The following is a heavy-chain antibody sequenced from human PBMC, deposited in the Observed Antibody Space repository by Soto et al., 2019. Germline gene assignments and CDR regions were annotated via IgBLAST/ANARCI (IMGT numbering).Heavy chain of an antibody. CDR2: IKQEGSEE. CDR1: GFTFSSYW. J-gene: IGHJ6*02. CDR3: ARIAASGRGWDV. V-gene: IGHV3-7*01. Sequence: EVQLVESGGGLVQPGGSLRLSCVDSGFTFSSYWMSWVRQAPVKGLEWVGNIKQEGSEENYVDSVKGRFTISRDNAKNSMYLQMNSLRVEDTAVYYCARIAASGRGWDVWGQGTTVVVSS. D-gene: IGHD6-13*01.